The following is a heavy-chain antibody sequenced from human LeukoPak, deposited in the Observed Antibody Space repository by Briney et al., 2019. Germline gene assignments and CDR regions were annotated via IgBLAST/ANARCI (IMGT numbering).Heavy chain of an antibody. CDR2: ISYDGSNK. CDR1: GFTFSSYG. D-gene: IGHD3-10*01. V-gene: IGHV3-30*18. CDR3: AKGPGSGSYPSY. Sequence: GGSLRFSCAASGFTFSSYGMHWVRQAPGKGLEWVAVISYDGSNKYYADSVKGRLTISRDNSKNTLYLQMNSLRAEDTAVYYCAKGPGSGSYPSYWGQGTLVTVSS. J-gene: IGHJ4*02.